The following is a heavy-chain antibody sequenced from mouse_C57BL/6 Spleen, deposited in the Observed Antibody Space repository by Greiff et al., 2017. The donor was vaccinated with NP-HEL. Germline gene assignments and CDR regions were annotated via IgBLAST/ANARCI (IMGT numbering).Heavy chain of an antibody. CDR2: IDPSDSYP. J-gene: IGHJ1*03. CDR3: ARVQGDWYFDV. Sequence: VQLQQPGAELVMPGASVKLSCKASGYTFTSYWMHWVKQRPGQGLEWIGEIDPSDSYPNYNQKFKGKSTLTVDKSSSTAYMQLSSLTSEDSAVYYCARVQGDWYFDVWGTGTTVTVSS. CDR1: GYTFTSYW. V-gene: IGHV1-69*01.